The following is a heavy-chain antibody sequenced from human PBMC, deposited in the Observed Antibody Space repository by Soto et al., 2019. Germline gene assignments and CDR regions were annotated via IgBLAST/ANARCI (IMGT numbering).Heavy chain of an antibody. CDR1: GFTFSSYS. V-gene: IGHV3-48*01. CDR2: ISSSSSTI. D-gene: IGHD3-10*01. CDR3: ARDSTYYYGSGKSNWFDP. J-gene: IGHJ5*02. Sequence: PGGSLRLSCAASGFTFSSYSMNWVRQAPGKGLEWVSYISSSSSTIYYADSVKGRFTISRDNAKNSLYLQMNSLRAEDTAVYYCARDSTYYYGSGKSNWFDPWGQGNLVTVS.